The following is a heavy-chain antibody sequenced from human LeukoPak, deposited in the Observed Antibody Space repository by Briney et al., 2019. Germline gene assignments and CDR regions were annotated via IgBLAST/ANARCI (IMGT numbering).Heavy chain of an antibody. CDR2: IYHSGTT. CDR3: AREQIFGVVIYFDY. CDR1: GYSISSGYY. J-gene: IGHJ4*02. Sequence: PSETLSLTCAVSGYSISSGYYWGWIRQPPGKGLEWIGTIYHSGTTYYNPSLKSRVTISVDTSKNQFSLELSSVTAADTAVYYCAREQIFGVVIYFDYWGQGTLVTVSS. V-gene: IGHV4-38-2*02. D-gene: IGHD3-3*01.